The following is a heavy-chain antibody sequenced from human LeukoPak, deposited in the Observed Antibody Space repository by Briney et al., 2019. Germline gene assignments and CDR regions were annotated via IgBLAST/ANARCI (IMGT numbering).Heavy chain of an antibody. CDR3: ARLHLHPYFDS. CDR1: GYSISSGYY. J-gene: IGHJ4*02. Sequence: SETLSLTCAVSGYSISSGYYWGWIRQPPGEGLEWIGSIYHSGSTYYNPSLKSRVTISVDTSKNQFSLKLSYVTAADTAVYYCARLHLHPYFDSWGQGTLFTVSS. V-gene: IGHV4-38-2*01. CDR2: IYHSGST.